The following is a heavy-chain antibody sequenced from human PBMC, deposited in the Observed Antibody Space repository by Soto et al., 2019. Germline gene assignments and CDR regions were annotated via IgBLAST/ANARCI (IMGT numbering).Heavy chain of an antibody. CDR3: ARDLLSRVTLTGPCAFDI. Sequence: SVKVSCKASGGTFSSYAISWVRQAPGQGLEWMGGIIPIFGTANYAQKFQGRVTITADESTSTAYMELSSLRSEDTAVYYCARDLLSRVTLTGPCAFDIWGQGTMVTVSS. CDR2: IIPIFGTA. J-gene: IGHJ3*02. CDR1: GGTFSSYA. D-gene: IGHD7-27*01. V-gene: IGHV1-69*13.